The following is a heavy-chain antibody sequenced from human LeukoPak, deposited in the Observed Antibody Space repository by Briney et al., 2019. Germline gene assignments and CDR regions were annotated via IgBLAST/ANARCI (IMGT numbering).Heavy chain of an antibody. CDR2: ISGSGGST. D-gene: IGHD1-20*01. CDR3: AKMVSGLGSNNWVYFDY. V-gene: IGHV3-23*01. CDR1: GFTFSSYA. Sequence: GGSLRLSCAASGFTFSSYAMSWVRQAPGKGLEWVSAISGSGGSTYYADSVKGRFTISRDNSKNTLYLQMNSLRAEDTAVYYCAKMVSGLGSNNWVYFDYWGQGTLVTVSS. J-gene: IGHJ4*02.